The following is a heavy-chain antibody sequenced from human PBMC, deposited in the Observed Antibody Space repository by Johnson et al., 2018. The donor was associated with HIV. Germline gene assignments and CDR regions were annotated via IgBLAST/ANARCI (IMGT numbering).Heavy chain of an antibody. Sequence: VQLVESGGGLIQPGGSLRLSCAASGFTVSSNYMSWVRQAPGKGLEWVSVIYSGGSTYYADSVKGRFTISRDNSKNTLYLQMNSLRAEDTAVYYCARELPSYDILTGPGAFDIWGQGTMVTVSS. CDR3: ARELPSYDILTGPGAFDI. V-gene: IGHV3-53*01. CDR1: GFTVSSNY. J-gene: IGHJ3*02. CDR2: IYSGGST. D-gene: IGHD3-9*01.